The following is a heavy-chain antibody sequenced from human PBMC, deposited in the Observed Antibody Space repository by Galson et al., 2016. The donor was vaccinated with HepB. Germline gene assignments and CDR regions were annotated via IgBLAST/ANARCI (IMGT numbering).Heavy chain of an antibody. CDR2: INPGAGFT. CDR1: GYTFTNYY. CDR3: AREALTQDYGDYAWVDY. D-gene: IGHD4-17*01. Sequence: SVKVSCKASGYTFTNYYIHWVRQAPGQGLEWMGIINPGAGFTTYAQNFQGRVTITRDSSTGTIFMELSSLRSEDTAVYYCAREALTQDYGDYAWVDYWGQGTLVTVSS. J-gene: IGHJ4*02. V-gene: IGHV1-46*01.